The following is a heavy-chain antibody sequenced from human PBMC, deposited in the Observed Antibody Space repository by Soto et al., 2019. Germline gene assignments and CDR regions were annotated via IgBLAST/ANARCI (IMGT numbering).Heavy chain of an antibody. CDR1: GYSFTSSW. CDR3: ARDMHAGFTHYFDP. V-gene: IGHV5-51*01. J-gene: IGHJ5*02. D-gene: IGHD1-26*01. Sequence: PGESLKISCKGSGYSFTSSWIGWVRQVPGKGLEWMVMIYPGDSDTRYNPSFQGQVTISADKSVNTAYLQWGSLKASDTAVYYCARDMHAGFTHYFDPWGQGTLVTVSS. CDR2: IYPGDSDT.